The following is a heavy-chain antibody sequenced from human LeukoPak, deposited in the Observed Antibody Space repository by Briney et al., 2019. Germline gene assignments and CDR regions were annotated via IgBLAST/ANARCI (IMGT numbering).Heavy chain of an antibody. J-gene: IGHJ4*02. CDR1: GFTFSTYA. CDR2: ITGPGGST. Sequence: GGSLRLSCAASGFTFSTYAMSWVRRTPGKGLECVSAITGPGGSTYYADSVKGRFTISRDNSKNTLYLQMNSLRAEDTAVYYRAKDPPILRWSFDYWGQGTLVTVSS. V-gene: IGHV3-23*01. D-gene: IGHD4-23*01. CDR3: AKDPPILRWSFDY.